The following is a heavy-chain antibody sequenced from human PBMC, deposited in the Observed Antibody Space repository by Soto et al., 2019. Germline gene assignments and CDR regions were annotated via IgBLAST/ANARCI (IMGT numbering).Heavy chain of an antibody. D-gene: IGHD2-2*02. CDR3: AKGSSEDCSSSSCYIDYYYPGMDV. V-gene: IGHV3-30*18. CDR1: GFTFSTYG. Sequence: QVQLVESGGGVVQSGRSLRLSCAASGFTFSTYGMHWVRQAPGKGLEWVAVISYDGSNKYYADSVKGRFTISRDNSKNTLHLPMNSLRAEDMAVSYCAKGSSEDCSSSSCYIDYYYPGMDVWGQGTTVTVSS. J-gene: IGHJ6*02. CDR2: ISYDGSNK.